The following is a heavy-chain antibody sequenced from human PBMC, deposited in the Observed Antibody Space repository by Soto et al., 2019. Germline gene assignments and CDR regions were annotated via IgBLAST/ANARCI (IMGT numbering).Heavy chain of an antibody. J-gene: IGHJ4*02. V-gene: IGHV4-59*08. Sequence: PSETLSLSCTVSGGSISSYYWSWIRQPPGKGLEWTGYIYYSGSTNYNPSLKSRVTISVDTSKNQFSLKLSSVTAADTAVYYCARHDYDSSGDDFDYWGQGTLVTVSS. D-gene: IGHD3-22*01. CDR1: GGSISSYY. CDR2: IYYSGST. CDR3: ARHDYDSSGDDFDY.